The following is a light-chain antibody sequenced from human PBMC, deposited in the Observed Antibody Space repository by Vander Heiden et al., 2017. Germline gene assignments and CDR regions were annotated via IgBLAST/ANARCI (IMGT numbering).Light chain of an antibody. CDR1: QSVSSY. V-gene: IGKV3-11*01. CDR3: QQRSNWPPLT. CDR2: DAS. J-gene: IGKJ4*01. Sequence: DTVLTPSPATLSLSPGERATLSCRASQSVSSYLAWYQQKPGQAPRLLIDDASNRATGIPARFSGSGSGTDFTLTISSLEPEDFAVYYCQQRSNWPPLTFGGGTRVEIK.